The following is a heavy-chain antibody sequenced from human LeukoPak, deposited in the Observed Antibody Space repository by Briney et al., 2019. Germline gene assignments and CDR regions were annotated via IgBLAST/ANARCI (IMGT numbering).Heavy chain of an antibody. CDR2: ISRGGSTI. CDR3: PRPGSSGYLY. J-gene: IGHJ4*02. Sequence: PGGSLRLSCEASGFTFSSDEMHWVRQAPGKGLEWVSYISRGGSTIFYADSVKGRFTISRDNAKKSLYLQMNSLRAEDTAVYYCPRPGSSGYLYWGQGTLVTVSS. V-gene: IGHV3-48*03. CDR1: GFTFSSDE. D-gene: IGHD3-22*01.